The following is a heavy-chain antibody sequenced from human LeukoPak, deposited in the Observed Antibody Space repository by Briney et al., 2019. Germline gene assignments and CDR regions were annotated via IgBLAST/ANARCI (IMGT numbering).Heavy chain of an antibody. D-gene: IGHD3-16*01. CDR3: ARGDRAFDI. Sequence: GGSLRLSCAASGFTVISNYMSWVHQAPGKGLEWVSVIYGGGSTYYADSVKGRFTISRHNSKNTLYLQMNSLRAEDTAVYYCARGDRAFDIWGQGTMVTVSS. J-gene: IGHJ3*02. CDR1: GFTVISNY. V-gene: IGHV3-53*04. CDR2: IYGGGST.